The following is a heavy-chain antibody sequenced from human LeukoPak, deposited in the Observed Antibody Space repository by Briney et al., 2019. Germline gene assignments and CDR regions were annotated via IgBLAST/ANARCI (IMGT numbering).Heavy chain of an antibody. V-gene: IGHV4-4*07. Sequence: PSETLSLTCTVSGGSISSYYWSWIRQPAGKGLEWIGRIYTSGSTNYNPSLKSRVTMSVDTSKNQFSLKLSSVTAADTAVYYCARTPTYDFWSEPYYYYYMDVWGKGTTVTVSS. CDR1: GGSISSYY. CDR3: ARTPTYDFWSEPYYYYYMDV. CDR2: IYTSGST. D-gene: IGHD3-3*01. J-gene: IGHJ6*03.